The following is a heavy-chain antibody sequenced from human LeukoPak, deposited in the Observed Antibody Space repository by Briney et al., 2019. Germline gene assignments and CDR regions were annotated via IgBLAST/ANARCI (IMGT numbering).Heavy chain of an antibody. CDR3: ARAKWYYFDC. V-gene: IGHV4-59*01. CDR1: GGSISSYH. CDR2: IYYSGST. Sequence: SETLSLTCTVSGGSISSYHWSWIRQPPGKGLEWIGYIYYSGSTSYNPSLTSRVTISVDTSKNQFSLKLSSVTAADTAVYYCARAKWYYFDCWGQGTLVTVSS. D-gene: IGHD2-15*01. J-gene: IGHJ4*02.